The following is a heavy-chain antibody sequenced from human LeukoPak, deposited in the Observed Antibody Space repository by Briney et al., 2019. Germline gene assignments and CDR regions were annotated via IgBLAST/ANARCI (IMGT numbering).Heavy chain of an antibody. CDR2: ISGSGGST. CDR3: GLDTAMVTLSSGDYGEGYDY. CDR1: GFTFSSYA. V-gene: IGHV3-23*01. Sequence: GGSLRLSCAASGFTFSSYAMSWVRQAPGKGLEWVSAISGSGGSTYYADSVKGRFTISRDNSKNTLYLQMNSLRAEDTAVYYCGLDTAMVTLSSGDYGEGYDYWGQGTLVTVSS. D-gene: IGHD5-18*01. J-gene: IGHJ4*02.